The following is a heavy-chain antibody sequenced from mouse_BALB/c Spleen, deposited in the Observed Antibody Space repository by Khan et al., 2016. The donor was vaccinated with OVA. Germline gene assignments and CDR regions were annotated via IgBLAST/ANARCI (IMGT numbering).Heavy chain of an antibody. Sequence: VQLQQSGAELVKSGASVKLSCTASGFNIKDTYIHWMKQGPEQGLEWIGRIDPTNGRTKYDPEFQDKATITADTSSNTAYLQLSSLTSEDTGVYYCARGVNYGAWFAYGGQGTLVTVSA. CDR3: ARGVNYGAWFAY. V-gene: IGHV14-3*02. D-gene: IGHD1-1*01. CDR2: IDPTNGRT. J-gene: IGHJ3*01. CDR1: GFNIKDTY.